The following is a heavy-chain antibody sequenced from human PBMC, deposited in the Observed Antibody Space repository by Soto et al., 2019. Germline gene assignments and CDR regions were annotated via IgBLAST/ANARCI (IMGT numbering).Heavy chain of an antibody. J-gene: IGHJ4*02. D-gene: IGHD6-13*01. Sequence: GGSLRLSCAASGFTFSSYAMSWVRQAPGKGLEWVSAISGSGGSTYYADSVKGRFTISRDNSKNTLYLQMNSLRAEDTAVYYCAKERRLYSSSWYYFDYWGQGTLVTVSS. V-gene: IGHV3-23*01. CDR3: AKERRLYSSSWYYFDY. CDR1: GFTFSSYA. CDR2: ISGSGGST.